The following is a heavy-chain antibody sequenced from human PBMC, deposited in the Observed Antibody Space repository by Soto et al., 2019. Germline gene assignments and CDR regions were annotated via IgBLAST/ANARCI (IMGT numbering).Heavy chain of an antibody. CDR3: ARAHPRNNCYAMDV. J-gene: IGHJ6*02. V-gene: IGHV3-7*01. CDR2: INQDGSEK. CDR1: GFSFRRYW. Sequence: EVQLVESGGGLVQPGGSLRLSCVASGFSFRRYWMTWVRQDPGKGLEWVAHINQDGSEKYYVDSVKGRFTFSRDNAKNSVYLQMNSLRVEDTAVSYCARAHPRNNCYAMDVWGQGTTVTVSS.